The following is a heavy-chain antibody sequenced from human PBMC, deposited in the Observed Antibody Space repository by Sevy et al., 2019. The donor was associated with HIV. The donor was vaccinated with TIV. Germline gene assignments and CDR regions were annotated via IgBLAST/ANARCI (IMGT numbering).Heavy chain of an antibody. J-gene: IGHJ4*02. CDR3: AKAYGSGSPPFD. Sequence: GGSLRLSCAASGFIFNSYAMSWVRQVPGKGLEWVSTISGSGGSTYYADSVKGRFTISRDNFKNTLDLQMNSLRAEDTAVYYCAKAYGSGSPPFDWGQGTLVTVSS. V-gene: IGHV3-23*01. CDR2: ISGSGGST. CDR1: GFIFNSYA. D-gene: IGHD3-10*01.